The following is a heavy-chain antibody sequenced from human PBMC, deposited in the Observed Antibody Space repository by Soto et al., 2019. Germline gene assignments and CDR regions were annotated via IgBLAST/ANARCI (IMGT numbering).Heavy chain of an antibody. Sequence: GASVKVSCKASGYTFTSYDINWVRQATGQGLEWMGWMNPDSGNTDYAQKFQGRVTMTRDTSIGTAYMELSSLRSEDTAVYYCAGGFKDCANDVCYRNFDDWGQGALVTVPS. D-gene: IGHD2-8*01. J-gene: IGHJ4*02. CDR1: GYTFTSYD. CDR3: AGGFKDCANDVCYRNFDD. V-gene: IGHV1-8*01. CDR2: MNPDSGNT.